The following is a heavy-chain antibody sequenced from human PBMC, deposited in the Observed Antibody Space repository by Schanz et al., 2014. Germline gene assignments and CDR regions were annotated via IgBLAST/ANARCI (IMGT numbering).Heavy chain of an antibody. CDR2: ISYDGSFE. V-gene: IGHV3-30*04. CDR1: RFTFSTYA. CDR3: ATENWWTVEK. Sequence: QVQLVESGGGLVKPGGSLRLSCAASRFTFSTYAMHWVRQAPGKGLEWVAFISYDGSFEDYLDSVKGRFTISRDNSKNTLYLQMSSLRGEDTAVYYCATENWWTVEKWGQGTLVTVSS. J-gene: IGHJ4*02. D-gene: IGHD2-15*01.